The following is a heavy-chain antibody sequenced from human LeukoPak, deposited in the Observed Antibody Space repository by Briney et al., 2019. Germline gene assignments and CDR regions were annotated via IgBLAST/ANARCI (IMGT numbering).Heavy chain of an antibody. D-gene: IGHD3-16*02. CDR1: GYTVTRYY. Sequence: GASVKVSCKASGYTVTRYYMHWVRQAPGQGLEWMGWINPNSGGTNYAQKFQGRVTMTSDTSISTAYMELSRLRSDDTAVYYCARVKNRSPGNWFDPWGQGTLVTVSS. J-gene: IGHJ5*02. V-gene: IGHV1-2*02. CDR3: ARVKNRSPGNWFDP. CDR2: INPNSGGT.